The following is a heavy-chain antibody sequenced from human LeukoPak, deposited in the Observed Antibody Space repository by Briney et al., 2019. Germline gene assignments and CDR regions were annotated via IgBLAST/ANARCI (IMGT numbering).Heavy chain of an antibody. J-gene: IGHJ3*02. CDR2: IYYSGST. Sequence: LRLSCAASGFTFSSYSMNWVRQPPGKGLEWIGYIYYSGSTYYNPSLKSRVTISVDTSKNQFSLKLSSVTAADTAVYYCARVFIMSGTWELPRDAFDIWGQGTMVTVSS. CDR3: ARVFIMSGTWELPRDAFDI. CDR1: GFTFSSYS. V-gene: IGHV4-30-4*08. D-gene: IGHD1-26*01.